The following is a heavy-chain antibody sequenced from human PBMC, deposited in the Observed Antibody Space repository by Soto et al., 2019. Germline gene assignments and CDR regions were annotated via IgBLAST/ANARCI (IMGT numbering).Heavy chain of an antibody. CDR3: ARDPSYYGMDV. CDR2: INAGNGNT. V-gene: IGHV1-3*01. Sequence: SSVKVSYKASGYTFTSYAMHWVRQAPGQRLEWMGWINAGNGNTKYSQKFQGRVTITRDTSASTAYMELSSLRSEDTAVYYCARDPSYYGMDVWGQGTTVTVSS. J-gene: IGHJ6*02. CDR1: GYTFTSYA.